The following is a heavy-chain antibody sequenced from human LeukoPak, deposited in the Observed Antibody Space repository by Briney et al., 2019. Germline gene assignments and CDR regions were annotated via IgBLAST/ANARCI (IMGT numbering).Heavy chain of an antibody. CDR3: AKDIITMIE. D-gene: IGHD3-22*01. CDR2: ISGSGRSK. Sequence: LELVSAISGSGRSKYYADSVKGRFTISRDNSKNTLYLQMNSLRAEDTAVYYCAKDIITMIEWGQGTLVTVSS. V-gene: IGHV3-23*01. J-gene: IGHJ4*02.